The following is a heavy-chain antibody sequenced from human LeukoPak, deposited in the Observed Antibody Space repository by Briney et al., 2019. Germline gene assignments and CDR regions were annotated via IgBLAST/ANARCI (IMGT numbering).Heavy chain of an antibody. Sequence: SETLSLTCAVHGGSFSGYYWSWIRQPPGQGLEWIGEVNHSGTARYNPSLESRVTVSVDTSKSQSSLNVYFVTAADTAVYYCASLNPFSGRRNAFDIWGQGAMVTVSS. V-gene: IGHV4-34*01. CDR1: GGSFSGYY. D-gene: IGHD1-26*01. CDR2: VNHSGTA. CDR3: ASLNPFSGRRNAFDI. J-gene: IGHJ3*02.